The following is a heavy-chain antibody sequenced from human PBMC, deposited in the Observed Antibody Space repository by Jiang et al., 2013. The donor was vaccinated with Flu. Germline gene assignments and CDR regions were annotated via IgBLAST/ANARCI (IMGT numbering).Heavy chain of an antibody. D-gene: IGHD6-13*01. Sequence: QSGSELKKPGASVKVSCKASGYIFPNHAMSWVRLAPGQGLEWMGWINTNTGNPTYAQGFTGRFVFSLDTSGSTAYLQISSLKADDTALYYCARGYSSNWYYFDYWGQGTLVTVSS. V-gene: IGHV7-4-1*02. J-gene: IGHJ4*02. CDR3: ARGYSSNWYYFDY. CDR2: INTNTGNP. CDR1: GYIFPNHA.